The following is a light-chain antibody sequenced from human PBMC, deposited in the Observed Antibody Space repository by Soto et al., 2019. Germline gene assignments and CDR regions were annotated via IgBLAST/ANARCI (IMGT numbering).Light chain of an antibody. CDR2: QAS. CDR1: QSISNW. V-gene: IGKV1-5*03. CDR3: QQYNSYSQT. Sequence: DIQMTQSPYTLSASVGDRVTITCRASQSISNWLVWYQQKPGKAPKLLIYQASSLESGVPSRFSGRGSGTEFTLTINSLQPEDFATYYCQQYNSYSQTFCQGTKVDIK. J-gene: IGKJ1*01.